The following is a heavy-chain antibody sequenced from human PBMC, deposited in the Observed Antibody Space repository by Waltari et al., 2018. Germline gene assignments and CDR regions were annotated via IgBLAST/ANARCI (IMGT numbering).Heavy chain of an antibody. V-gene: IGHV5-51*01. CDR3: ARLRGKWELPWFDP. Sequence: EVQLVQSGAEVKKPGESLKISCKGSGYSFTSYWIGWVRQVPGKGLEWMGITYPGDSDTIYSPSFQGTVTISADKSIRTAYLQWRGRKASETAMYYCARLRGKWELPWFDPWGQGTLVTVSS. D-gene: IGHD1-26*01. CDR2: TYPGDSDT. J-gene: IGHJ5*02. CDR1: GYSFTSYW.